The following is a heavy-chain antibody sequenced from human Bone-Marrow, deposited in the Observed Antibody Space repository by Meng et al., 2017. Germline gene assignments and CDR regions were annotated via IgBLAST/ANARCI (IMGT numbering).Heavy chain of an antibody. D-gene: IGHD3-10*01. J-gene: IGHJ4*02. V-gene: IGHV1-2*02. Sequence: ASVKVSCKASGYTFTGYYMHWVRQAPGQGLEWMGWINPNSGGTNYAQKFQGRVTMTRDTSNSTAYMELSRLRSEGTAVYSCARSPNTVGERIETHFDYWGQGTLVTVSS. CDR3: ARSPNTVGERIETHFDY. CDR2: INPNSGGT. CDR1: GYTFTGYY.